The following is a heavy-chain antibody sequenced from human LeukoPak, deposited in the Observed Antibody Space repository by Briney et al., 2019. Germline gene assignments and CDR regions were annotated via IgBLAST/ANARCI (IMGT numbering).Heavy chain of an antibody. Sequence: PGGSLRLSCAASGFTFSSQAMHWVRQAPGKGLEWVAVISYDGSNEYYADSVKGRFTISRDNSKNTLYLRMSSLRAEDTAVYYCARAMVVAPLNYNYGMDVWGQGTTVTV. CDR2: ISYDGSNE. CDR3: ARAMVVAPLNYNYGMDV. V-gene: IGHV3-30*04. CDR1: GFTFSSQA. J-gene: IGHJ6*02. D-gene: IGHD2-15*01.